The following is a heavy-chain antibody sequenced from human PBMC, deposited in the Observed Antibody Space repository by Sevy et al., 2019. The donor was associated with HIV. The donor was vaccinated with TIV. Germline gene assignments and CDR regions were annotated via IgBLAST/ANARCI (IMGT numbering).Heavy chain of an antibody. CDR3: ARERVYCSGGSCYRDFLDY. Sequence: ASVKVSCKASGYTFTSYGISWVRQAPGQGLEWMGWISAYNCNTNYAQKLQGRVTMTTDTSTSTAYMELRSLRSDDTAVYYCARERVYCSGGSCYRDFLDYWGQGTLVTVSS. V-gene: IGHV1-18*01. CDR2: ISAYNCNT. D-gene: IGHD2-15*01. J-gene: IGHJ4*02. CDR1: GYTFTSYG.